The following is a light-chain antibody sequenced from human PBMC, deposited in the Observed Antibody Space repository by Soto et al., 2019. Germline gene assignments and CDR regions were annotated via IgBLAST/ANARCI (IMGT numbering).Light chain of an antibody. J-gene: IGKJ1*01. Sequence: EIVLTQSPGTLSLSPGERATLSCRASQSVSSSYLAWYQQKPGQAPRLLIYGASSRATGIPDRCSGSGSGTDFTRTISRLEPEDFAGYYCQQYGSSPWTFGQGTKVEIK. CDR3: QQYGSSPWT. V-gene: IGKV3-20*01. CDR1: QSVSSSY. CDR2: GAS.